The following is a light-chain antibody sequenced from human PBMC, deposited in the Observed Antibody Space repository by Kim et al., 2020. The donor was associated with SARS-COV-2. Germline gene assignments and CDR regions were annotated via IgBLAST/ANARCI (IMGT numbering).Light chain of an antibody. CDR3: NSRDSSGNHWV. J-gene: IGLJ3*02. CDR2: GKN. V-gene: IGLV3-19*01. Sequence: SSELPQDPAVSVALGQTVRITCQGDSLRTYYASWYQQKPGQAPVVVIYGKNNRPSGIPDRFSGSSSGNTASLTITGAQAEDEADYYCNSRDSSGNHWVFG. CDR1: SLRTYY.